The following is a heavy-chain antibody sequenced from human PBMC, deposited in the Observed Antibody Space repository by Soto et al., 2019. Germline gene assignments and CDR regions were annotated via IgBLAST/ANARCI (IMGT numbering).Heavy chain of an antibody. CDR3: ARGTYYDFPLDY. CDR1: GFTFSSHS. J-gene: IGHJ4*02. V-gene: IGHV3-30-3*01. Sequence: GGSLRLSCAASGFTFSSHSMHWVRQAPGKGLEWVAVISNDGNNEWNADYVKGRYTISRDNSKNTLYLQMSRLRPEDTAVYHCARGTYYDFPLDYWGQGTLVTVSS. D-gene: IGHD3-3*01. CDR2: ISNDGNNE.